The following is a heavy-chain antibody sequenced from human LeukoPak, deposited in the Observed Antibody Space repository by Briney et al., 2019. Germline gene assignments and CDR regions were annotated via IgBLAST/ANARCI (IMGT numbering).Heavy chain of an antibody. CDR2: INPKSGGT. Sequence: GASVKVSCKASGYIFTGHYNHWVRQAPGQGLEWMGWINPKSGGTKYAQKFQGRVTMTRDTSISTAYVELSSLTSDDTAVYYCARGGTVVQGVLYYWGQGTLVTVSS. J-gene: IGHJ4*02. CDR3: ARGGTVVQGVLYY. CDR1: GYIFTGHY. V-gene: IGHV1-2*02. D-gene: IGHD3-10*01.